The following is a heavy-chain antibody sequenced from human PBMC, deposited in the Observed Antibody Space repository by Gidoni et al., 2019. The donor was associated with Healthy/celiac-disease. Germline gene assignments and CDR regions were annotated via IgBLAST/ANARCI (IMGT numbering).Heavy chain of an antibody. CDR1: GYSISSGYY. Sequence: QMQLQESGPGLVKPSETLSLTCAVSGYSISSGYYWGWIRQPPGKGLEWIGSIYHSGSTYYNPSLKSRVTISVDTSKNQFSLKLSSVTAADTAVYYCARDGPPDFWSGYYPRNYFDYWGQGTLVTVSS. D-gene: IGHD3-3*01. J-gene: IGHJ4*02. CDR2: IYHSGST. V-gene: IGHV4-38-2*02. CDR3: ARDGPPDFWSGYYPRNYFDY.